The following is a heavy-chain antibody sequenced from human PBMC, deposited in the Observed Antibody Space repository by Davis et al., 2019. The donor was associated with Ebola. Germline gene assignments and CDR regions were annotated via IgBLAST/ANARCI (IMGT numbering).Heavy chain of an antibody. CDR3: ARLDCTGSSCYPLFQH. D-gene: IGHD2-15*01. V-gene: IGHV4-4*07. CDR1: GGSISSYY. J-gene: IGHJ1*01. Sequence: SETLSLTCTVSGGSISSYYWSWIRQPAGKGLEWIGRIYTSGSTNYNPSLKSRVTMSVDTSKNHFSLKLSSVTAADTAVYYCARLDCTGSSCYPLFQHWGQGTLVTVSS. CDR2: IYTSGST.